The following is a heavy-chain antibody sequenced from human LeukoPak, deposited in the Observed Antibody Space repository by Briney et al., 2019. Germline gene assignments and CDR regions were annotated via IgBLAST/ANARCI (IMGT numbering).Heavy chain of an antibody. CDR2: ISATGNTK. Sequence: GGSLRLSCEASGFTFEDYGMSWFRQAPGKGPEGILYISATGNTKYYADSVRGRFSISRDNAKSSLYLQMSTLRVEDTAVYYCARDRAFGVDFDYWGQGTLVTVSS. CDR3: ARDRAFGVDFDY. CDR1: GFTFEDYG. D-gene: IGHD3-16*01. V-gene: IGHV3-11*01. J-gene: IGHJ4*02.